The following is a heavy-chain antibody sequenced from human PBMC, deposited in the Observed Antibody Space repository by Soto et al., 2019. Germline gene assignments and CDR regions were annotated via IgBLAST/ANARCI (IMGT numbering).Heavy chain of an antibody. J-gene: IGHJ6*02. CDR1: GDSVSSNSAA. D-gene: IGHD3-10*01. CDR2: TYYRSKWDN. V-gene: IGHV6-1*01. Sequence: PSQTLSLPCAISGDSVSSNSAAWNWIRQSPSRRLEWLGRTYYRSKWDNDYAASVKSRITINPDTSKNQFSLQLNSVTPEDTAVYYCAREKGAYYGSGSYYNVGYYYGMDVWGQGTTVTVSS. CDR3: AREKGAYYGSGSYYNVGYYYGMDV.